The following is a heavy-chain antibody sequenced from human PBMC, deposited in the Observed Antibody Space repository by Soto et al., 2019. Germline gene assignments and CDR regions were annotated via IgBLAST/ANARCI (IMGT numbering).Heavy chain of an antibody. CDR3: ASPGRSGYYTDYYYYGMDV. V-gene: IGHV1-69*13. Sequence: SVKVSCKASGGTFSSYAISWVRQAPGQGLEWMGGIIPIFGTANYAQKFQGRVTITADESTSTAYMELSSLRSEDTAVYYCASPGRSGYYTDYYYYGMDVWGQGTTVTVSS. CDR2: IIPIFGTA. J-gene: IGHJ6*02. CDR1: GGTFSSYA. D-gene: IGHD3-3*01.